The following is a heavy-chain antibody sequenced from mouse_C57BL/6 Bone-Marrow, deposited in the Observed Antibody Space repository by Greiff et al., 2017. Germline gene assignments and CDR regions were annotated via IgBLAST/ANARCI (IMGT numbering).Heavy chain of an antibody. Sequence: VQLKESGPVLVKPGASVKMSCKASGYTFTDYYMNWVKQSHGKSLEWIGVINPYNGGTSYNQKFKGKATLTVDKSSSTAYMERNSLTSEDSAVYYCAANWDWYFDVWGTGTTVTVSS. V-gene: IGHV1-19*01. CDR1: GYTFTDYY. J-gene: IGHJ1*03. D-gene: IGHD4-1*01. CDR2: INPYNGGT. CDR3: AANWDWYFDV.